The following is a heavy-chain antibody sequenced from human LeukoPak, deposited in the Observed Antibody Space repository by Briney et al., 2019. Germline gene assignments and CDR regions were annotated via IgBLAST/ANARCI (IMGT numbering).Heavy chain of an antibody. V-gene: IGHV3-11*01. CDR2: ISSSGSTI. Sequence: GGSLRLSCAASGFTFSDYHMSWIRQAPGKGLEWVSYISSSGSTIYYADSVKGRFTISRDNAKNSLYLQMNSLRAEDTAVYYCARDKNVITFGGDTDYWGQGTLVTVSS. CDR3: ARDKNVITFGGDTDY. CDR1: GFTFSDYH. D-gene: IGHD3-16*01. J-gene: IGHJ4*02.